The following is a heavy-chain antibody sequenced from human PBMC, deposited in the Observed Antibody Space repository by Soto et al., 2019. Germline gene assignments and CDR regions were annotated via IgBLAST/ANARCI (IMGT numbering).Heavy chain of an antibody. Sequence: PGGSLRLSCAASGFTFSSYAMSWVRQAPGKGLEWVSAISGSGGSTYYADSVKGRFTISRDNSKSTLYLQMNSLRAEDTAVYYCAKLDVPFILPIAAAGLYYFDYWGQGTLVTVSS. CDR2: ISGSGGST. D-gene: IGHD6-13*01. V-gene: IGHV3-23*01. J-gene: IGHJ4*02. CDR1: GFTFSSYA. CDR3: AKLDVPFILPIAAAGLYYFDY.